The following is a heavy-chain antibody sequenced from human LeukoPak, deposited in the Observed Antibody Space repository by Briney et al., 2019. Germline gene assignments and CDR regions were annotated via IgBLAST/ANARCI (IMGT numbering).Heavy chain of an antibody. CDR1: GYTFTGYY. CDR2: INPNSGGT. CDR3: ATPLPGYSSSWYPQTLDY. D-gene: IGHD6-13*01. V-gene: IGHV1-2*02. J-gene: IGHJ4*02. Sequence: ASVKVSCKASGYTFTGYYMHWVRQAPGQGLEWMGWINPNSGGTNYAQKFQGRVTMTRDTSISTAYMELSRLRSDDTAVYYCATPLPGYSSSWYPQTLDYWGQGTLVTVSS.